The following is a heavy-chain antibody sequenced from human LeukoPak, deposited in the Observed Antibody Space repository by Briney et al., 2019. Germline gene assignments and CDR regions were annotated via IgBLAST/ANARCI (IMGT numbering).Heavy chain of an antibody. D-gene: IGHD3-22*01. CDR2: IYTSGST. Sequence: SQTLSLTCTFSGGSISSGSYYWSWIRQPAGKGLEWIGRIYTSGSTNYNPSLKSRVTISRDTSKNQFSLTLSSVTAARTAVYYCARDGISMIAWGQGTLVTVSS. CDR1: GGSISSGSYY. J-gene: IGHJ5*02. CDR3: ARDGISMIA. V-gene: IGHV4-61*02.